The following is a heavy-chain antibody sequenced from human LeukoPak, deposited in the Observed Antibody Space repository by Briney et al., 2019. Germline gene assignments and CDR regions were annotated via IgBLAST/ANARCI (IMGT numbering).Heavy chain of an antibody. Sequence: GGSLRLSCAASGITFSSYAMSWVRRAPGEGLEWVSVISGNGGGTYYADSVKGRSTISRDNSKNTLYLQMNSLRVEDTAVYYCARVGILGATRYFDCWGQGTLVTVSS. V-gene: IGHV3-23*01. CDR1: GITFSSYA. J-gene: IGHJ4*02. CDR3: ARVGILGATRYFDC. D-gene: IGHD1-26*01. CDR2: ISGNGGGT.